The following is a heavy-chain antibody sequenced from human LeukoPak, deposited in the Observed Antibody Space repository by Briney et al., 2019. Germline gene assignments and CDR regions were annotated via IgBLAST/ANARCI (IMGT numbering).Heavy chain of an antibody. CDR2: ISAYNGNT. D-gene: IGHD3-22*01. CDR3: ARDYYDSSGYYRGGDYFDY. Sequence: ASVKVSCKASGYTFTSYGISWGRQAPGQGLEWMGWISAYNGNTNYAQKVQGRVTMTTDTSTSTAYMELRSLRSDDTAVYYCARDYYDSSGYYRGGDYFDYWGQGTLVTVSS. V-gene: IGHV1-18*01. CDR1: GYTFTSYG. J-gene: IGHJ4*02.